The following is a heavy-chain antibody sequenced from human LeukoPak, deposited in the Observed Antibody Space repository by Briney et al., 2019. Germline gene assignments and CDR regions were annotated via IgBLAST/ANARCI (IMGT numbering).Heavy chain of an antibody. CDR2: IYHSGST. Sequence: SETLSLTCTVSGYSISSGYYWGWIRPPPGKGLEWIGSIYHSGSTYYNPSLKSRVTISVDTSKNQFSLKLSSVTAADTAVYYCARVYYDFWSGYYSLQNFDYWGQGTLVTVSS. CDR3: ARVYYDFWSGYYSLQNFDY. J-gene: IGHJ4*02. CDR1: GYSISSGYY. V-gene: IGHV4-38-2*02. D-gene: IGHD3-3*01.